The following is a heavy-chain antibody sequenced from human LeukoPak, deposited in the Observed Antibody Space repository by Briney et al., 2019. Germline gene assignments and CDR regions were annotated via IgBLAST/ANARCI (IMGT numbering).Heavy chain of an antibody. Sequence: SETLSLTCTVSGGPISSTNFYWGWIRQPPGKGLEWIGSVHSNGNSYYNPSLKSRVTISVDTSKNQFSLNRGSVTAADTAVYYCARHSGSGSSPTYWGQGTLVTVSS. CDR3: ARHSGSGSSPTY. V-gene: IGHV4-39*01. CDR1: GGPISSTNFY. D-gene: IGHD1-26*01. J-gene: IGHJ4*02. CDR2: VHSNGNS.